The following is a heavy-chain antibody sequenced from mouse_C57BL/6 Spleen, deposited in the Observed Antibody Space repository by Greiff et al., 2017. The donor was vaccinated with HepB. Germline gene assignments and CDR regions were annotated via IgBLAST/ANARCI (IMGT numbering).Heavy chain of an antibody. CDR2: IDPSDSYT. V-gene: IGHV1-50*01. CDR1: GYTFTSYW. J-gene: IGHJ1*03. Sequence: VQLQQPGAELVKPGASVKLSCKASGYTFTSYWMQWVKQRPGQGLEWIGEIDPSDSYTNYNQKFKGKATLTVDTSSSTAYMQLSSLTSEDSAVYYCARKDWDNFDVWGTGTTVTVSS. CDR3: ARKDWDNFDV. D-gene: IGHD4-1*01.